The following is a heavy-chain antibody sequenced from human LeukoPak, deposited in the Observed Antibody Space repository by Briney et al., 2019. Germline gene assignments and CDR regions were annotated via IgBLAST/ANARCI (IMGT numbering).Heavy chain of an antibody. Sequence: SETLSLTCTVSGGSMTNYYWSWIRQPPGKGLEWIGYVYYSGTTNCNPSLKSRVTISVDTSKNQFSLKLSSVTAADTAVYYCARGRTYYDSSSYGYWGQGTLVTVSS. CDR1: GGSMTNYY. J-gene: IGHJ4*02. D-gene: IGHD3-22*01. CDR3: ARGRTYYDSSSYGY. V-gene: IGHV4-59*01. CDR2: VYYSGTT.